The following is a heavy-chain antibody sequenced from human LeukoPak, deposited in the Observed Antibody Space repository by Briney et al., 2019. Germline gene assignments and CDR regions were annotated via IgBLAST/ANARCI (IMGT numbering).Heavy chain of an antibody. D-gene: IGHD3-10*01. V-gene: IGHV4-34*01. CDR1: GGSFSGYY. CDR3: ARMYITMVRGVIGYYYGMDV. J-gene: IGHJ6*04. CDR2: INHSGST. Sequence: SETLSLTCAVYGGSFSGYYWSWIRQPPGKGLEWIGEINHSGSTNYNPSLKGRVTISVDTSKNQFSLKLSSVTAADTAVYYCARMYITMVRGVIGYYYGMDVWGKGTTVTVSS.